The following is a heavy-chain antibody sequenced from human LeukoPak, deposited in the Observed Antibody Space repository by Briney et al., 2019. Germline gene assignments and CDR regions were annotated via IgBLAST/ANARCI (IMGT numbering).Heavy chain of an antibody. J-gene: IGHJ4*02. Sequence: PSETLSLTCTGSGGSISSGDYYWTWIRQPPGKGLEWIGYIHYSGTTHSNPSLKSRVTISLDTSKNQFSLKLNSVTAADTAVYYCARGGVYDYVWGSYRQPDFWGQGTLVTVSS. D-gene: IGHD3-16*02. V-gene: IGHV4-30-4*08. CDR3: ARGGVYDYVWGSYRQPDF. CDR1: GGSISSGDYY. CDR2: IHYSGTT.